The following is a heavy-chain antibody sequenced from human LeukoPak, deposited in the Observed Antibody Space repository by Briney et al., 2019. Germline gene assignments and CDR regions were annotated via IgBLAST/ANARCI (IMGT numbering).Heavy chain of an antibody. D-gene: IGHD3-10*01. V-gene: IGHV4-61*02. J-gene: IGHJ4*02. CDR3: ARESNEYYYGSGSYSY. CDR1: GGSISSGSYY. Sequence: SETLSLTCTVSGGSISSGSYYWSWIRQPAGKGLEWIGRIYTSGSTNYNSSLKSRVTISVDTSKNQFSLKLSSVTAADTAVYYCARESNEYYYGSGSYSYWGQGTLVTVSS. CDR2: IYTSGST.